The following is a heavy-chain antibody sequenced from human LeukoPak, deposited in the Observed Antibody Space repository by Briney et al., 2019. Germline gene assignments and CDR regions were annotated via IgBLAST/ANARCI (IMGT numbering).Heavy chain of an antibody. CDR2: INPSGGST. Sequence: ASVKVSCKASGYTFTSYYMHWVRQAPGQGLEWMGIINPSGGSTSYAQKFQGRGTMTRDTSTSTVYTELSSLRSEDTAVYYCARALGYVDIVATVVYWGQGTLVTASS. V-gene: IGHV1-46*01. CDR1: GYTFTSYY. CDR3: ARALGYVDIVATVVY. D-gene: IGHD5-12*01. J-gene: IGHJ4*02.